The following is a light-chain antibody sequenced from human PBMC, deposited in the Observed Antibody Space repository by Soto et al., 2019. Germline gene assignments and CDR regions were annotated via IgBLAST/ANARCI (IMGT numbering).Light chain of an antibody. CDR1: QSICTR. V-gene: IGKV1-5*01. J-gene: IGKJ1*01. Sequence: DILVTQSLSTLSASVGDRVTITCVASQSICTRLSWYQQKPGKAPKLLIYDESNLETGVPSRFSGSGSGTDFTFTISSLQPDDFATYYCQHYNSYSEAFGQGTMLDI. CDR3: QHYNSYSEA. CDR2: DES.